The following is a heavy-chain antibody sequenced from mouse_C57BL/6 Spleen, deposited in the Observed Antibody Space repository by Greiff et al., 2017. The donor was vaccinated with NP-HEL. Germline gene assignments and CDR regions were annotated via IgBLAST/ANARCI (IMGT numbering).Heavy chain of an antibody. D-gene: IGHD1-1*01. V-gene: IGHV1-26*01. CDR3: ARSGLYYYGSSAWFAY. CDR2: INPNNGGT. CDR1: GYTFTDYY. Sequence: EVQLQQSGPELVKPGASVKISCKASGYTFTDYYMNWVKQSHGKSLEWIGDINPNNGGTSYNQKFKGKATLTVDKSSSTAYMELRSLTSEDSAVYYCARSGLYYYGSSAWFAYWGQGTLVTVSA. J-gene: IGHJ3*01.